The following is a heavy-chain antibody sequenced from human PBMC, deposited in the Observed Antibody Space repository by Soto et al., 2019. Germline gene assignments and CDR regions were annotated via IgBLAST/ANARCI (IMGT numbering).Heavy chain of an antibody. CDR1: GFSLNTSGVG. CDR3: AHRIRRTVFGLVTTTAIYFDF. J-gene: IGHJ4*02. Sequence: ITLNESGPTVVKPAETLTLTCTFSGFSLNTSGVGVGWIRQSPGKAPEWLALIYWDDDKRYSASLKSRLTITKDSSKNHVVLTMASVDPADTATYYCAHRIRRTVFGLVTTTAIYFDFWGQGTPVVVSS. CDR2: IYWDDDK. D-gene: IGHD3-3*01. V-gene: IGHV2-5*02.